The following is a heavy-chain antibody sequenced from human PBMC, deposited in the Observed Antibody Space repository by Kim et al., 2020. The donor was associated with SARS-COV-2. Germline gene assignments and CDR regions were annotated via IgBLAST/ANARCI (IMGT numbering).Heavy chain of an antibody. Sequence: GGSLRLSCAASGFTFSSYAMHWVRQAPGKGLEWVAVISYDGSNKYYADSVKGRFTISRDNSKNTLYLQMNSLRAEDTAVYYCARVPLLLWFGEFDYWGQGTLVTVSS. V-gene: IGHV3-30*04. CDR3: ARVPLLLWFGEFDY. CDR2: ISYDGSNK. D-gene: IGHD3-10*01. J-gene: IGHJ4*02. CDR1: GFTFSSYA.